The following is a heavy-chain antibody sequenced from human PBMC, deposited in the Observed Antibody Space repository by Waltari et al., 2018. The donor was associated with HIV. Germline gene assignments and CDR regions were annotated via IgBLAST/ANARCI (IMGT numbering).Heavy chain of an antibody. CDR3: AREEGGGLDV. CDR1: GFTVANNY. J-gene: IGHJ6*02. Sequence: EVQLVETGGGLIQPGGSLRLSCVVSGFTVANNYMSWVRQAPGKGLEWVSVIVTGGTTYYKDSVKGRFTISRDNRKNTLYLQMSSLRDEDTAVYYCAREEGGGLDVWGQGTTVTVS. V-gene: IGHV3-53*02. CDR2: IVTGGTT.